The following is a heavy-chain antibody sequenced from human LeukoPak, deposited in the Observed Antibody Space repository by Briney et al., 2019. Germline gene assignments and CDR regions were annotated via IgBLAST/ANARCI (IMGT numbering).Heavy chain of an antibody. CDR1: GGTFSSYA. Sequence: SVKVSCKASGGTFSSYAISWVRQAPGQGLEWMGRIIPILGIANYAQKFQGRVTITADKSTSTAYMELSSLRSEDTAVYYCARDLVTMVREYYYYYYGMDVWGQGTTVTVSS. V-gene: IGHV1-69*04. CDR3: ARDLVTMVREYYYYYYGMDV. J-gene: IGHJ6*02. D-gene: IGHD3-10*01. CDR2: IIPILGIA.